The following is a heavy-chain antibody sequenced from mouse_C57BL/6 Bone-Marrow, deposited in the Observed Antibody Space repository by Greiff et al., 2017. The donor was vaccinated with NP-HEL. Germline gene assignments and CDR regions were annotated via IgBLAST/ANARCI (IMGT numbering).Heavy chain of an antibody. V-gene: IGHV1-50*01. CDR3: SRVDSSGYVSFAY. D-gene: IGHD3-2*02. J-gene: IGHJ3*01. Sequence: QVQLQQPGAELVKPGASVKLSCKASGYTFTSYWMQWVKQRPGQGLEWIGEIDPSDSYTNYNQKFKGKATLTVDPSYSTAYMQLSSLTSEDSAVYYCSRVDSSGYVSFAYWGQGTLVTVSA. CDR2: IDPSDSYT. CDR1: GYTFTSYW.